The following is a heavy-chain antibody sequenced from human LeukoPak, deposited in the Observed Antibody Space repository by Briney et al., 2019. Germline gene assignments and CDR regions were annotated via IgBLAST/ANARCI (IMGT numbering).Heavy chain of an antibody. CDR2: IYFSGST. V-gene: IGHV4-59*01. Sequence: SETLSLTCTVSRGSISSYYWSWIRQPPGKGLEWIEYIYFSGSTNYNPSLKSRATISVNTSKTQLSLKLSSVTAADTAVYYCARGGGYFNYWGQGTLVTVSS. J-gene: IGHJ4*02. CDR3: ARGGGYFNY. D-gene: IGHD3-16*01. CDR1: RGSISSYY.